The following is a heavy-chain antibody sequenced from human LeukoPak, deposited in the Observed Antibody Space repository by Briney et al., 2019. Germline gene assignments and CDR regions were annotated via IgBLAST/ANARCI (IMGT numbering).Heavy chain of an antibody. J-gene: IGHJ4*02. D-gene: IGHD3-10*01. Sequence: GGSLRLSCAASGFTFSSYTMNWVRQAPGKGLEWVSSISSSSTYIYYADSMKGRFTISRDNAKNSLYLQMNSLRVEDTAVYYCFASGRGALTFDSWGQGTLVTVSP. CDR3: FASGRGALTFDS. CDR1: GFTFSSYT. V-gene: IGHV3-21*04. CDR2: ISSSSTYI.